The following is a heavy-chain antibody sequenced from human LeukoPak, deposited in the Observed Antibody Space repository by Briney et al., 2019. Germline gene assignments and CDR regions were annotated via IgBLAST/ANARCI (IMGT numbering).Heavy chain of an antibody. V-gene: IGHV4-39*01. Sequence: SETLSLTCTVSGGSISSSSYYWGWIRQPPGKGLERIGSIYYSGSTYYNPSLKSRVTISVDTSKNQFSLKLSSVTAADTAVYYCARHKGVYEYSGYDLGGWFDPWGQGTLVTVSS. CDR3: ARHKGVYEYSGYDLGGWFDP. CDR2: IYYSGST. CDR1: GGSISSSSYY. D-gene: IGHD5-12*01. J-gene: IGHJ5*02.